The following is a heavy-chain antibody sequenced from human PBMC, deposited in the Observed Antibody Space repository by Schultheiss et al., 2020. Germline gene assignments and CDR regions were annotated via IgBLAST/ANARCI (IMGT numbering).Heavy chain of an antibody. CDR2: IYYSGST. CDR3: ASPIGYCSGGSCHRFDY. J-gene: IGHJ4*02. Sequence: SETLSLTCAVYGGSFSGYYWGWIRQPPGKGLEWIGSIYYSGSTYYNPSLKSRVTISVDTSKNQFSLKLSSVTAADTAVYYCASPIGYCSGGSCHRFDYWGQGTLVTVSS. V-gene: IGHV4-39*01. D-gene: IGHD2-15*01. CDR1: GGSFSGYY.